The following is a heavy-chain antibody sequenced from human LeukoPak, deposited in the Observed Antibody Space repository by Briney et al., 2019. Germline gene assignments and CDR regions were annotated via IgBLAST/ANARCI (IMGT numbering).Heavy chain of an antibody. Sequence: ASVKVSCKASGYTFTSYDINWVRQATGQGLEWMGWISAYNGNTNYAQKLQGRVTMTTDTSTSTAYMELRSLRSDDTALYYCATHSTRIAVRPSDYYYYMDVWGKGTTVTVSS. D-gene: IGHD6-6*01. V-gene: IGHV1-18*01. J-gene: IGHJ6*03. CDR2: ISAYNGNT. CDR1: GYTFTSYD. CDR3: ATHSTRIAVRPSDYYYYMDV.